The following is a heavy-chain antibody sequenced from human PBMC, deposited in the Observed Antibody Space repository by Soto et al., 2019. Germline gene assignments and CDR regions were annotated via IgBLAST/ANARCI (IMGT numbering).Heavy chain of an antibody. Sequence: SVKVSCKASGGTFSSYAISWVRQAPGQGLEWMGGIIPIFGTANYAQKFQGRVTITADESTSTAYMELSSLRSEDTAVYYCARDSSLMITFGGVIVMNLGYYYYGMDVWGQGTTVTVSS. CDR2: IIPIFGTA. D-gene: IGHD3-16*02. V-gene: IGHV1-69*13. CDR3: ARDSSLMITFGGVIVMNLGYYYYGMDV. CDR1: GGTFSSYA. J-gene: IGHJ6*02.